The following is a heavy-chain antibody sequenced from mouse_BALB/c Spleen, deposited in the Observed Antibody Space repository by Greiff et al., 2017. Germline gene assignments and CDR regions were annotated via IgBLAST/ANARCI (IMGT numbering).Heavy chain of an antibody. Sequence: EVKLQESGGGLVQPGGSRKLSCAASGFTFSDYGMAWVRQAPGKGPEWVAFISNLAYSIYYADTVTGRFTISRENAKNTLYLEMSSLRSEDTAMYYCARGGFDVWGAGTTVTVSS. CDR1: GFTFSDYG. J-gene: IGHJ1*01. CDR2: ISNLAYSI. V-gene: IGHV5-15*02. CDR3: ARGGFDV.